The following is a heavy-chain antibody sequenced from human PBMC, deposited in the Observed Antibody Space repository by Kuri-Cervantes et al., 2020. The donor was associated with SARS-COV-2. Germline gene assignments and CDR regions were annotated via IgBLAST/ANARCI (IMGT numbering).Heavy chain of an antibody. D-gene: IGHD3-10*01. Sequence: GESLKISCAASGFTFSSYAMHWVRQAPGKGLEWVAVISYDRSNKYYADSVKGRFTISRDNSKNTLYLQMNSLRAEDTAVYYCARDITMVQGAYFDYWGQGTLVTVSS. CDR2: ISYDRSNK. V-gene: IGHV3-30-3*01. CDR3: ARDITMVQGAYFDY. J-gene: IGHJ4*02. CDR1: GFTFSSYA.